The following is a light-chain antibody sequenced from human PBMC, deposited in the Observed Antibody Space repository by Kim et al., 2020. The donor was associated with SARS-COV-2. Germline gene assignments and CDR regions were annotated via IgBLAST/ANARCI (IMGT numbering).Light chain of an antibody. CDR1: SSNIGSNT. J-gene: IGLJ1*01. Sequence: QSVLTQPPSASGTPGQRVTISCSGSSSNIGSNTVNWYQQLPGTAPKLLIYSNNQRPSGVPERFSGSKSGTSASLAISGLQSEDEADYYCAEWDDSLNGPVFGTGTKVTVL. CDR2: SNN. V-gene: IGLV1-44*01. CDR3: AEWDDSLNGPV.